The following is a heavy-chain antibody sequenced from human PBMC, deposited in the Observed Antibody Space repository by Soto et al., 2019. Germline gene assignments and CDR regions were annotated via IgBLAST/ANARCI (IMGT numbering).Heavy chain of an antibody. J-gene: IGHJ4*02. CDR2: INAGNGNT. D-gene: IGHD3-22*01. CDR1: GYTFTSYA. CDR3: ARFTYYYDSSGSYYFDY. Sequence: QVQLVQSGAEVKKPGASVKVSCKASGYTFTSYAMHWVRQAPGQRLEWMGWINAGNGNTKYSQKFQGRVTITRDTSASTAYMELSSLRSEDTAVYYCARFTYYYDSSGSYYFDYWGQGTLVTVSS. V-gene: IGHV1-3*01.